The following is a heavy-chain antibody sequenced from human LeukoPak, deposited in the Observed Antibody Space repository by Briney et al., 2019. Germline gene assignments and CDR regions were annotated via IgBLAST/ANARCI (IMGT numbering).Heavy chain of an antibody. CDR2: INPNCGGT. D-gene: IGHD3-22*01. J-gene: IGHJ4*02. CDR3: ARGGDSSGYHPPDY. V-gene: IGHV1-2*06. Sequence: ASVTLSCTASGYTFTGYYMHWVRQPPGQGNEWMGRINPNCGGTNHAQKFQGRVTMTRDTSISTAYMALSRLRTDDAAVYYCARGGDSSGYHPPDYRGEAGLVAVSS. CDR1: GYTFTGYY.